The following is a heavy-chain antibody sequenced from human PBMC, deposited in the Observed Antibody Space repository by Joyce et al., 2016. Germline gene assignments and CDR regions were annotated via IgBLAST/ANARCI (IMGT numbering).Heavy chain of an antibody. D-gene: IGHD4-17*01. CDR1: GFTFSNTC. J-gene: IGHJ3*02. CDR2: IKSKTDGGTT. Sequence: VLLVESGGGLVKPGGSLRLSCAASGFTFSNTCMTWVRQAPGKGLEWVGRIKSKTDGGTTDYAAPVKGRFTISRDDSKKTLYLQMHGLKTEDTAVYYCSTNTVLGDAFDIWRQGTMVSVSS. CDR3: STNTVLGDAFDI. V-gene: IGHV3-15*01.